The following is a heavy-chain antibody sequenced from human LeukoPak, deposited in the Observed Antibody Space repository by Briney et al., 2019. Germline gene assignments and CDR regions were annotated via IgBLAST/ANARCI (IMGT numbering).Heavy chain of an antibody. D-gene: IGHD5-24*01. CDR1: GYTLTGHY. J-gene: IGHJ4*02. CDR3: ARIDGTAPDY. CDR2: IHPNSGGT. Sequence: ASVKVSCKASGYTLTGHYMHWVRQAPGQGLEWMGWIHPNSGGTNYAQKFQGRVTMTRDTSISTAYMELSRLGSDDTAVYYCARIDGTAPDYWGQGTLATVSS. V-gene: IGHV1-2*02.